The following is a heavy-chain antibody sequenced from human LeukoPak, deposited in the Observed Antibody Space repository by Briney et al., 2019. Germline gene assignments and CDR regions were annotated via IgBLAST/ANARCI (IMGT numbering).Heavy chain of an antibody. V-gene: IGHV3-23*01. J-gene: IGHJ6*02. D-gene: IGHD2-15*01. CDR1: GFTFNNYA. Sequence: GGSLRLSCAASGFTFNNYAMNWVRQAPGKGLEWVSAISNSGGSTYYADSVKGRFTISRDNSKNTLYLQMNSLRAEDTAVYYCTKSHPDRRQCSGGSCYGTDVWGQGTTVTVSS. CDR2: ISNSGGST. CDR3: TKSHPDRRQCSGGSCYGTDV.